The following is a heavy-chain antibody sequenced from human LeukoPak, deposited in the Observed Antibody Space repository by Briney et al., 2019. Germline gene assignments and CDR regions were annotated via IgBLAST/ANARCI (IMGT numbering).Heavy chain of an antibody. CDR3: ARENDYGVPAY. V-gene: IGHV4-31*03. CDR1: GGSITSSSYY. J-gene: IGHJ4*02. Sequence: SETLSLTCSVSGGSITSSSYYWAWIRQPPGKGLEWIGYIYYSGSTYYNPSLKSRVTISVDTSKNQFSLKLSSVTAADTAVYYCARENDYGVPAYWGQGTLVTVSS. CDR2: IYYSGST. D-gene: IGHD4-17*01.